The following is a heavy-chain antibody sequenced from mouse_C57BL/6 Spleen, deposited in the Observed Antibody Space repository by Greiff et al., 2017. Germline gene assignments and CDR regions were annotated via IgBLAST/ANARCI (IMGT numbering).Heavy chain of an antibody. D-gene: IGHD1-1*01. J-gene: IGHJ2*01. V-gene: IGHV1-53*01. Sequence: QVQLQQPGTELVKPGASVKLSCKASGYTFTSYWMHWVKQRPGQGLEWIGNINPSNGGTNYNEKFKSKATLTVDKSSSTAYMQLSSLTSEDSAVYYCAGGGIYYYGSSPFDYWGQGTTLTVSS. CDR1: GYTFTSYW. CDR2: INPSNGGT. CDR3: AGGGIYYYGSSPFDY.